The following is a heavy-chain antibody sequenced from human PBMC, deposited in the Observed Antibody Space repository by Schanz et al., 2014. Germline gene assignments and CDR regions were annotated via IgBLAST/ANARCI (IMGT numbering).Heavy chain of an antibody. CDR2: INPSGGGT. V-gene: IGHV1-46*01. CDR1: GYTFVSYS. D-gene: IGHD2-2*01. CDR3: ARERRRYCSTASCLHDNWFDP. J-gene: IGHJ5*02. Sequence: QVQVVQSGAEVKKPGASVKVSCKASGYTFVSYSMHWVRQAPGQGLEWMGIINPSGGGTSYALRFQDRVTMTTDTSTGTAYMELRSLRSDDTAVYYCARERRRYCSTASCLHDNWFDPWGQGTLVIVSS.